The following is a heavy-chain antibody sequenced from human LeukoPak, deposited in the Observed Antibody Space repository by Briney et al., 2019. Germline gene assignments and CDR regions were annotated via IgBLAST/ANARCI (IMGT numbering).Heavy chain of an antibody. Sequence: GRALRLSCAASGFTFSSYGMHWVRQAPGKRLEWVAVIWYDGSNKYYADSVKGRFTISRDNSKNTLYLQMNSLRAEDTAVYYCARAPKRVCSSTSCYFDYWGQGTLVTVSS. D-gene: IGHD2-2*01. CDR3: ARAPKRVCSSTSCYFDY. J-gene: IGHJ4*02. CDR2: IWYDGSNK. CDR1: GFTFSSYG. V-gene: IGHV3-33*01.